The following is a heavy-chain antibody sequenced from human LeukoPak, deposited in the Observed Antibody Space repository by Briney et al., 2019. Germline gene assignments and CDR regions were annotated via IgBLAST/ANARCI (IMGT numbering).Heavy chain of an antibody. CDR3: ARSLRETNYYDSSGYYPYCFDY. Sequence: ASVKVSFKASGYTFTSYGISWVRQAPGQGLEWMGWISAYNGNTNYAQKLQGRVTMTTDTSTSTAYMELRSLRSDDTAVYYCARSLRETNYYDSSGYYPYCFDYWGQGTLVTVSS. J-gene: IGHJ4*02. D-gene: IGHD3-22*01. CDR2: ISAYNGNT. V-gene: IGHV1-18*01. CDR1: GYTFTSYG.